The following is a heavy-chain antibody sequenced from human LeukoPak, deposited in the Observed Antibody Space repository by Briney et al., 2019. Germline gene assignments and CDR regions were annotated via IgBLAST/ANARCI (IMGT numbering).Heavy chain of an antibody. D-gene: IGHD2-15*01. J-gene: IGHJ4*02. CDR3: AKAGYCSGGSCYSTDY. CDR2: ISSSGGST. Sequence: GGSLRLSCADSGFTFSNYAMNWVRQAPGKGLEWVSGISSSGGSTYYADSVKGRFTISRDNSKNTLYLQMNSLRAEDTAVYYCAKAGYCSGGSCYSTDYWGQGTLVTVSS. CDR1: GFTFSNYA. V-gene: IGHV3-23*01.